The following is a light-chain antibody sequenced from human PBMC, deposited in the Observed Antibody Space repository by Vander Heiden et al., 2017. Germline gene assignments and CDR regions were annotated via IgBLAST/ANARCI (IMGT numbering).Light chain of an antibody. CDR2: EDS. CDR3: YSTDSSGTHRV. V-gene: IGLV3-10*01. J-gene: IGLJ3*02. CDR1: ALPKKY. Sequence: SYELTQPPSVSVSPGQTARITCSGDALPKKYAYWYQQKSGQAPVVVIYEDSKRPSESPEKFSGSSSGTMATLTISGAQVEDEADYYCYSTDSSGTHRVFGGGTKLTVL.